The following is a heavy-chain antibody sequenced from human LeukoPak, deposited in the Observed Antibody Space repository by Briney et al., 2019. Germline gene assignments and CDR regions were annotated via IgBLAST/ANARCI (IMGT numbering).Heavy chain of an antibody. CDR3: AGQGEQIAVDY. J-gene: IGHJ4*02. CDR1: GYTFTGYY. D-gene: IGHD1/OR15-1a*01. CDR2: IIPILGIA. V-gene: IGHV1-69*02. Sequence: SVKVSCKASGYTFTGYYIHWVRQAPGQGLEWMGRIIPILGIANYAQKFQGRVTITADKSTSTAYMELSSLRSEDTAVYYCAGQGEQIAVDYWGQGTLVTVSS.